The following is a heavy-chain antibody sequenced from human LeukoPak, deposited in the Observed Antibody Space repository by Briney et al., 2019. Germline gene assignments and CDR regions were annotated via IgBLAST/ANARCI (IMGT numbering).Heavy chain of an antibody. Sequence: NTSETLSLTCTVSGGSISTYYWSWNRQPPGKGLEWIGYIDYSGSTNYNLSLKSRVTISVDTSKNQFSLKLSSVAAADTAVYYCARWVTASSIDYWGQGTLVTVSS. V-gene: IGHV4-59*08. CDR1: GGSISTYY. CDR2: IDYSGST. J-gene: IGHJ4*02. CDR3: ARWVTASSIDY. D-gene: IGHD6-6*01.